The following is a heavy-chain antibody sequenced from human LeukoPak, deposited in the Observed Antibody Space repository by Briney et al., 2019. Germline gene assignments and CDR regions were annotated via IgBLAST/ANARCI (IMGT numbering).Heavy chain of an antibody. D-gene: IGHD4-17*01. V-gene: IGHV3-30*18. Sequence: GGSLRLSCAASGFTFSSYGMHWVRQAPGKGLEWVAVISYDGSNKYSAVSVKGRFTISRHNSKNTLNLQMNSLRAEDTAVYYCAKDSHLTTVSGGSSFDIWGQGTMVTVSS. J-gene: IGHJ3*02. CDR2: ISYDGSNK. CDR3: AKDSHLTTVSGGSSFDI. CDR1: GFTFSSYG.